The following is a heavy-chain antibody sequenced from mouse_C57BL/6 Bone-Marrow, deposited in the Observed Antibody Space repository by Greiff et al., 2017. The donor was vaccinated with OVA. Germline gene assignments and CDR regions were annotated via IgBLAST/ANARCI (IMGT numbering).Heavy chain of an antibody. CDR2: IYPRSGNT. CDR1: GYTFTSYG. CDR3: ARSYGWGWYVDV. D-gene: IGHD2-2*01. Sequence: QVQLKESGAELARPGASVKLSCKASGYTFTSYGISWVKQRTGQGLEWIGEIYPRSGNTYYNEKLKGKATLTADKSSSTAYMELRSLTSEDSAVYFCARSYGWGWYVDVWGTGTTVTVSS. J-gene: IGHJ1*03. V-gene: IGHV1-81*01.